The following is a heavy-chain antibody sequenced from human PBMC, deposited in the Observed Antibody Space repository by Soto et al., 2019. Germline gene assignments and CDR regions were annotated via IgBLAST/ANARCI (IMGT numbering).Heavy chain of an antibody. CDR1: GGSISSGDYY. CDR2: IYYSGST. CDR3: ARERITMVRGLVYYYYGMDV. J-gene: IGHJ6*02. D-gene: IGHD3-10*01. V-gene: IGHV4-30-4*01. Sequence: QVQLQESGPGLVKPSQTLSLTCTVSGGSISSGDYYWSWIRQPPGKGLEWIGYIYYSGSTYYNPSLKSRGTISVDTSKNQFSLKLSSVTAADTAVYYCARERITMVRGLVYYYYGMDVWGQGTTVTVSS.